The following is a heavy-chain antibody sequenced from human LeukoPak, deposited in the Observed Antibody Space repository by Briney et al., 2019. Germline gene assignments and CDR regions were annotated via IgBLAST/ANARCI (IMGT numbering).Heavy chain of an antibody. D-gene: IGHD3-22*01. CDR3: ARDVTWYYYDSSGFD. Sequence: GRSLRLSCAASGFTFSSYAMHWVRQGPGKGLEWVAVISYDGSNKYYADSVKGRFTISRDNSKNTLYLQMNSLRAEDTAVYYCARDVTWYYYDSSGFDWGQGTLVTVSS. CDR1: GFTFSSYA. J-gene: IGHJ4*02. V-gene: IGHV3-30-3*01. CDR2: ISYDGSNK.